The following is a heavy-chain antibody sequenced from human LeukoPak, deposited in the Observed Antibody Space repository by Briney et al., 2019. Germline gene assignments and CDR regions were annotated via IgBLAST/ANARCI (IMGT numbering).Heavy chain of an antibody. D-gene: IGHD3-16*01. CDR1: GYTFTNYD. Sequence: ASVKVSCKASGYTFTNYDINWVRQATGQGLESMGWMSPNSGNTGYAQKFQGRVTITRNTSISTLYMELSSLRSEDTAVYYCARVGRGRYPLDFWGQGTLVTVSS. J-gene: IGHJ4*02. V-gene: IGHV1-8*03. CDR2: MSPNSGNT. CDR3: ARVGRGRYPLDF.